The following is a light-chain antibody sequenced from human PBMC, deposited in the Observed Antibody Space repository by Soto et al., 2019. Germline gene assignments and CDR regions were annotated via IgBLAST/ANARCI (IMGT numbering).Light chain of an antibody. CDR3: HQRSNWWT. V-gene: IGKV3-11*01. Sequence: PGERATLSCRASHSVSTSLAWYQQKPGQAPRLLIYDASNRATGIPARFSGSGSGTDFTLTIGSLEPEDFAVYYCHQRSNWWTFGQGTKGDIK. J-gene: IGKJ1*01. CDR2: DAS. CDR1: HSVSTS.